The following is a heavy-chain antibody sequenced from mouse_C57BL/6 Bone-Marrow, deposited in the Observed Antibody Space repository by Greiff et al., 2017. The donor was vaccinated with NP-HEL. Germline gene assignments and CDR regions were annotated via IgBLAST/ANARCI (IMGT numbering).Heavy chain of an antibody. CDR3: TTGGSSPYAMDY. V-gene: IGHV14-4*01. CDR1: GFNIKDDY. D-gene: IGHD1-1*01. CDR2: IDPENGAT. Sequence: EVKLVESGAELVRPGASVKLSCTVSGFNIKDDYMHWVKQRPEQGLEWIGWIDPENGATEYASKFQGKAPITPDTSSNTAYLELSSLTAENTADYDGTTGGSSPYAMDYWGQGTAVTVSA. J-gene: IGHJ4*01.